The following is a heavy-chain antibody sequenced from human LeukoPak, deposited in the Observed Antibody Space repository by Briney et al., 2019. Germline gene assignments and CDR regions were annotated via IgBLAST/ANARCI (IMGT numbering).Heavy chain of an antibody. CDR2: INHSGST. D-gene: IGHD3-10*01. CDR3: ARGRLNHYYGSGSIFDY. V-gene: IGHV4-34*01. CDR1: GGSFSGYY. J-gene: IGHJ4*02. Sequence: SETLSLTCAVSGGSFSGYYWSWIRQPPGKGLEWIGEINHSGSTNYNPSPKSRVTISVDTSKNQFSLKLSSVTAADTAVYYCARGRLNHYYGSGSIFDYWGQGTLVTVSS.